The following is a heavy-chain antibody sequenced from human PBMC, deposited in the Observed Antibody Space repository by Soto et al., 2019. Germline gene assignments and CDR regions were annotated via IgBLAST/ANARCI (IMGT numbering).Heavy chain of an antibody. CDR2: IYYSGST. D-gene: IGHD3-22*01. J-gene: IGHJ4*02. CDR3: ARIPYYYDSSGYYFDY. V-gene: IGHV4-31*03. CDR1: GGSISSGGYY. Sequence: QVQLQESGPGLVKPSQTLSLTCTVSGGSISSGGYYWSWIRQHPGKGLEWIGYIYYSGSTYYNPSLKSRVTISVATSKNQFALKLSSVTASDTAVYYCARIPYYYDSSGYYFDYWGQGTLVTVSS.